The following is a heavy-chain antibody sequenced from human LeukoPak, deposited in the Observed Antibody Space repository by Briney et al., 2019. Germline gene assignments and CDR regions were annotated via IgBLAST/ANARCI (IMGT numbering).Heavy chain of an antibody. CDR1: GGSISSGSYY. CDR3: ARRKVGYCSGGSCYRATDWYFDL. V-gene: IGHV4-61*02. J-gene: IGHJ2*01. D-gene: IGHD2-15*01. CDR2: IYTSGST. Sequence: PSETLSLTCTVSGGSISSGSYYGSWIRQPAGKGLEWIARIYTSGSTNYNPSLKSRVTISVDTSKNQFSLKLSSVTAADTAVYYCARRKVGYCSGGSCYRATDWYFDLWGRGTLVTVSS.